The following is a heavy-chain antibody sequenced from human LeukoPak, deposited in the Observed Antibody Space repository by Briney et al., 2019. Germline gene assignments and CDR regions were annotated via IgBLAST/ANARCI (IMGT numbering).Heavy chain of an antibody. CDR2: ISGSGSGT. D-gene: IGHD6-13*01. Sequence: GGSLRLSCAASAFTFSTYAMSWVRQAPGKGLEWVSTISGSGSGTYYADSVKGRFTISRDNSKDTLYLQMNSLRAEDTAVYYCARSGSSWYYFDYWGQGTLVTVSS. J-gene: IGHJ4*02. V-gene: IGHV3-23*01. CDR1: AFTFSTYA. CDR3: ARSGSSWYYFDY.